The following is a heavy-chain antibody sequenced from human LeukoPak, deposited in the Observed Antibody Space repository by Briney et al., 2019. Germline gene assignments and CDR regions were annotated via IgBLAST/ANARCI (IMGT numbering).Heavy chain of an antibody. D-gene: IGHD5-18*01. CDR3: ARRWIQLWPLAGYFDY. J-gene: IGHJ4*02. CDR2: INHSGST. Sequence: SETLSLTCAVYGGSFSGYYWSWIRQPPGKGLEWIGEINHSGSTNYNPSLKSRVTISVDTSKNQFSLKLSSVTAADTAVYYCARRWIQLWPLAGYFDYWGQGTLVTVSS. V-gene: IGHV4-34*01. CDR1: GGSFSGYY.